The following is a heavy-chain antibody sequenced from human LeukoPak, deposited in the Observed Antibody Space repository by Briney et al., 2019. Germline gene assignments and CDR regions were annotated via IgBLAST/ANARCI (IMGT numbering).Heavy chain of an antibody. V-gene: IGHV4-4*07. CDR2: IFTSGST. D-gene: IGHD3-22*01. CDR3: AGTGIYYDSSGYRDY. Sequence: IFTSGSTRYNPSLKSRLTISLDMSKNQFSLKLSSVTAADTAVYYCAGTGIYYDSSGYRDYWGQGTLVTVSS. J-gene: IGHJ4*02.